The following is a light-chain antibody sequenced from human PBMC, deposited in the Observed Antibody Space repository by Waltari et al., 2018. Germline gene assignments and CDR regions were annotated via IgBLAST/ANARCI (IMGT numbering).Light chain of an antibody. CDR3: ASRGASKV. CDR1: SSDVGAYTY. CDR2: EVS. Sequence: QSALTQPPSASGSPGQSVTISCTGTSSDVGAYTYVSGYQQHPGNAPKLLIYEVSKRAAGVPDRFSGSKSGNTASLTVSGLQAEDEADYYCASRGASKVFGGGTKLTVL. V-gene: IGLV2-8*01. J-gene: IGLJ2*01.